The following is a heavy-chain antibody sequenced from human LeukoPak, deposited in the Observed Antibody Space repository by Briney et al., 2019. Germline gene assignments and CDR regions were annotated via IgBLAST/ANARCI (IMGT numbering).Heavy chain of an antibody. CDR1: GFTFSSFL. V-gene: IGHV3-7*04. CDR2: IKQDGSEN. D-gene: IGHD1-26*01. J-gene: IGHJ4*02. CDR3: ARGRTWDDY. Sequence: PGGSLRLSCAASGFTFSSFLMTWVRQAPGKGLEWVANIKQDGSENYYVDSVKGRFTISRDNAKNSLYLQMNSLRAEDTAVYYCARGRTWDDYWGEGTLVTVSS.